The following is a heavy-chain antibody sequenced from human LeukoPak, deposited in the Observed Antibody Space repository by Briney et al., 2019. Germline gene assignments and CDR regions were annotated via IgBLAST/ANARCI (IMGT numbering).Heavy chain of an antibody. V-gene: IGHV3-30*18. J-gene: IGHJ4*02. CDR1: GFTFSSFG. Sequence: GGSLRLSCAASGFTFSSFGMHWVRQAPGKGLEWVAVLSYDGSNNYCADSVKGRFTISRDNSKNTLYLQMNSLRAEDTAVYYCAKDASTVTLHADYWGQGTLVTVSS. CDR3: AKDASTVTLHADY. D-gene: IGHD4-17*01. CDR2: LSYDGSNN.